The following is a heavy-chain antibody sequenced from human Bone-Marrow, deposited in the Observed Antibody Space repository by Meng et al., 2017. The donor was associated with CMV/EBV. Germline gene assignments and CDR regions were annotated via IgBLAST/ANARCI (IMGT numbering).Heavy chain of an antibody. Sequence: GGSLRLSCAASGFTFSSYAMSWVRQAPGKGLERVSVIYSGGSSTYYADSVKGRFTISRDNSKTTLYLQMNSRRAEDTAVYYCAKSALSRRYCSSTSCYGLWFDPWGQGTLVTVSS. CDR3: AKSALSRRYCSSTSCYGLWFDP. CDR1: GFTFSSYA. V-gene: IGHV3-23*03. D-gene: IGHD2-2*01. J-gene: IGHJ5*02. CDR2: IYSGGSST.